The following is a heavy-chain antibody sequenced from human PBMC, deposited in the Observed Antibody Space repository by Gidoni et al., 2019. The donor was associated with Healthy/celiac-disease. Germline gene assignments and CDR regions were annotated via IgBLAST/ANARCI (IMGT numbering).Heavy chain of an antibody. CDR2: IYYSGST. Sequence: QVQLQESGPGLVKPSQTLSLTCTVSGGSISSGGYYWSWIRQPPGKGLEWIGYIYYSGSTYYNPSLKSRVTISVDTSKNQFSLKLSSVTAADTAVYYCARDVMGYCSSTSCYGSLFFDYWGQGTLVTVSS. D-gene: IGHD2-2*01. CDR3: ARDVMGYCSSTSCYGSLFFDY. CDR1: GGSISSGGYY. V-gene: IGHV4-31*03. J-gene: IGHJ4*02.